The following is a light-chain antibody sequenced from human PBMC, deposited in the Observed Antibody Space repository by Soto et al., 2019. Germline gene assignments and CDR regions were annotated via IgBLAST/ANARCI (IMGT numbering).Light chain of an antibody. J-gene: IGKJ1*01. Sequence: DIHMTQSPSTLSGSIGDRVTITCRASQTISSWLAWYQQKPGKAPKLLIYAASNLQSGVPSRFSGSGSGTEFTLTITSLQPEDFATYYCQQLNNYPRTFGQGTKVDIK. V-gene: IGKV1-5*01. CDR2: AAS. CDR1: QTISSW. CDR3: QQLNNYPRT.